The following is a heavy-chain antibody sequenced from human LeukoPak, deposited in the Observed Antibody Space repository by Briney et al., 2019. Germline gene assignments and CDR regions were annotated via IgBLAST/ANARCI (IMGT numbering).Heavy chain of an antibody. CDR2: ISSSGSTI. J-gene: IGHJ4*02. CDR3: ARSLWLNTEFDY. D-gene: IGHD2-21*01. V-gene: IGHV3-48*03. CDR1: GFTFSSYE. Sequence: GGSLRLSSAATGFTFSSYEMNWVRQAPGKGLEWVSYISSSGSTIYYADSVKGRFTISRDNAKNSLYLQMNSLRAEDTAVYYCARSLWLNTEFDYWGQGTLVTVSS.